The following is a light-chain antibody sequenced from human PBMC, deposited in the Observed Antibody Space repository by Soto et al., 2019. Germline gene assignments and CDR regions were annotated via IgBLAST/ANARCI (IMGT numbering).Light chain of an antibody. J-gene: IGLJ1*01. CDR2: EVS. V-gene: IGLV2-14*01. CDR3: MSYTDSTSLV. CDR1: SSDVGGYKY. Sequence: QSVLTQPASVSVSPGQSITISCTGTSSDVGGYKYVSWYQHHPGKAPKLMIYEVSNRPSGVSNHFSGSKSGNTASLTISGLQAEDEADYYCMSYTDSTSLVFGTGTKVTVL.